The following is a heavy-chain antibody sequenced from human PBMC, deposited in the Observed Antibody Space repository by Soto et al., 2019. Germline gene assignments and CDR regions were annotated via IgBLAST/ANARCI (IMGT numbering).Heavy chain of an antibody. V-gene: IGHV1-3*01. CDR1: WYPFTSYG. D-gene: IGHD6-13*01. CDR2: INAANGDT. J-gene: IGHJ5*02. Sequence: APVKVSCKASWYPFTSYGIQLVRQAPGQRLEWMGWINAANGDTKYSPKFQGRVTITRDTSASTAYMELSSLRSEDTAVYYCVRRHVSATGIDWFDPWGQGTLVTVSS. CDR3: VRRHVSATGIDWFDP.